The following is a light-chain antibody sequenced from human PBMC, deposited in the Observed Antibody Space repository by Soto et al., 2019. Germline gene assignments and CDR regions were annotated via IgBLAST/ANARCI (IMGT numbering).Light chain of an antibody. CDR3: QQYSSWPPLA. CDR2: GAS. Sequence: EVVMTQSPATLSVSPGDTATLACRASRTVSGNLAWYQQKPGQAPRLLIFGASTRATGIPARFSGGGSGTEFTLLVISLQSEDFAVYYCQQYSSWPPLAFGGGTKVEI. V-gene: IGKV3-15*01. J-gene: IGKJ4*01. CDR1: RTVSGN.